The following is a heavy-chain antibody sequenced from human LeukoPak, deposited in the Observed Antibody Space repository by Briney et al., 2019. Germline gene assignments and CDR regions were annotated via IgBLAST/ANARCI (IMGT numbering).Heavy chain of an antibody. V-gene: IGHV4-30-4*08. Sequence: SQTLPLTCTVSGGSISSGDYYWSWIRQPPGKGLEWIGYIYYSGSTYYNPSLKSRVTISVDTSKNQFSLKLSSVTAADTAVYYCARGTRYYYYMDVWGKGTTVTVSS. CDR1: GGSISSGDYY. CDR2: IYYSGST. CDR3: ARGTRYYYYMDV. D-gene: IGHD3/OR15-3a*01. J-gene: IGHJ6*03.